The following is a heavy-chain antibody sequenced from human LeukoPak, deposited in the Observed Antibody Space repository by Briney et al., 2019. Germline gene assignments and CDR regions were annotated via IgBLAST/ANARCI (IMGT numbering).Heavy chain of an antibody. Sequence: ASVRVSFTSSGYTFTVYYMHWARQAPGQGLEWMGWINPNSGATNYAQRFQGRVTVTMDTSISTAYMKLSRLTSDDTAVYYCARGGYSSGGSLGFGPWGQGTLVTVSS. CDR2: INPNSGAT. J-gene: IGHJ5*02. CDR1: GYTFTVYY. CDR3: ARGGYSSGGSLGFGP. V-gene: IGHV1-2*02. D-gene: IGHD6-19*01.